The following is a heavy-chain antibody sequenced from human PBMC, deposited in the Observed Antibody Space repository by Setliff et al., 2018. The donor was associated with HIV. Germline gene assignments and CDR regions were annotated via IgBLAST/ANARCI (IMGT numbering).Heavy chain of an antibody. CDR1: GGSISSHY. V-gene: IGHV4-59*11. CDR3: ARGAGAFGAKLDS. CDR2: IYYSGST. J-gene: IGHJ4*02. Sequence: PSETLSLTCTVSGGSISSHYWSWIRQPPGKGLEWIGSIYYSGSTNYNPSLKSRVTISVDTSKNQFSLKLSSVTAADTAVYYCARGAGAFGAKLDSWGQGSLVTVS. D-gene: IGHD3-10*01.